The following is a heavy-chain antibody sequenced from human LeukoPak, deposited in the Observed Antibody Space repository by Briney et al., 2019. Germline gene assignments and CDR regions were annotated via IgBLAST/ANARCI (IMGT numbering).Heavy chain of an antibody. J-gene: IGHJ2*01. Sequence: ASVKVSCKASGYTFTSYYFHWVRQAPGHGLEWMGMINPGAGTTSYAQNFQDRVTVTGDTSTNTVYMDLRSLRSDDTAIYYCTRMPSGPFWYTDLWGRGTLVTVSS. CDR1: GYTFTSYY. V-gene: IGHV1-46*01. CDR3: TRMPSGPFWYTDL. D-gene: IGHD2-2*01. CDR2: INPGAGTT.